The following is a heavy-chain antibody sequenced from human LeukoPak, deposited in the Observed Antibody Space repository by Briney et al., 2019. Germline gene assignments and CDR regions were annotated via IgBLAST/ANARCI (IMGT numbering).Heavy chain of an antibody. CDR1: GFTFSSYA. V-gene: IGHV3-48*03. Sequence: PGGSLRLSCAASGFTFSSYAMSWVRQAPGKGLEWVSYISGSGGAIYYADSVKGRFTMSRDNAENSLYLQMNSLRVEDTAVYYCARDLGDYVGYDASDIWGQGTMVTVSS. CDR2: ISGSGGAI. CDR3: ARDLGDYVGYDASDI. J-gene: IGHJ3*02. D-gene: IGHD4-17*01.